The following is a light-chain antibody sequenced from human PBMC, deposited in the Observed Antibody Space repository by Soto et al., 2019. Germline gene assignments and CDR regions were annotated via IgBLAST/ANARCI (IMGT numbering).Light chain of an antibody. CDR2: VNS. CDR3: QSYDSSVWV. Sequence: QLVLTQPPSVSGAPGQRVTISCTGSSSNIGAGYDVHWYQQLPGTAPKLLIYVNSNRPSGVPDRFSGSKSGTSASLAITGLQAEDEADYYCQSYDSSVWVFGGGTKVTVL. J-gene: IGLJ2*01. V-gene: IGLV1-40*01. CDR1: SSNIGAGYD.